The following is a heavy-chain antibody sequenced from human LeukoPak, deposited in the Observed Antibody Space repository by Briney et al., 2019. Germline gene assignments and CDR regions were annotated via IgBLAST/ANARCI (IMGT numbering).Heavy chain of an antibody. V-gene: IGHV1-46*01. J-gene: IGHJ4*02. CDR2: INPSGGST. CDR1: GYTFTSYG. CDR3: ARGAIRRQQLANQFDY. Sequence: ASVKVSCNASGYTFTSYGISWVRQAPGQGLEWMGIINPSGGSTSYAQKFQGRVTMTRDTSTSTVYMELSSLRSEDTAVYYCARGAIRRQQLANQFDYWGQGTLVTVSS. D-gene: IGHD6-13*01.